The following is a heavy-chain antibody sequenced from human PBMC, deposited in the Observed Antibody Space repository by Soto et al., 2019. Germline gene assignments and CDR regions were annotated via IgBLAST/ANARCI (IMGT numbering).Heavy chain of an antibody. V-gene: IGHV5-51*01. CDR2: IYPGDSDT. J-gene: IGHJ3*02. Sequence: GESLKICCKGSGYSFTSYWIGWVRQMPGKGLEWMGIIYPGDSDTRYSPSFQGQVTISADKSISTAYLQWSSLKASDTAMYYCTRRQIAVAGTRAFDIWGKGTIVTVSS. D-gene: IGHD6-19*01. CDR1: GYSFTSYW. CDR3: TRRQIAVAGTRAFDI.